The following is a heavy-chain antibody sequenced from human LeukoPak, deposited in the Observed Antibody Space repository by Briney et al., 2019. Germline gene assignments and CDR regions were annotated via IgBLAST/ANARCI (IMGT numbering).Heavy chain of an antibody. D-gene: IGHD4-17*01. CDR3: ASPRGDDHYFDY. Sequence: SETLSLTCTVSGGSISGYYWSWIRQPPGKGLEWIGYIYNSGSTNYNPSLKSRVTISVDTSKNQFSLRLSSVTAADTAVYYCASPRGDDHYFDYWGQGTLVIVSS. J-gene: IGHJ4*02. V-gene: IGHV4-59*08. CDR1: GGSISGYY. CDR2: IYNSGST.